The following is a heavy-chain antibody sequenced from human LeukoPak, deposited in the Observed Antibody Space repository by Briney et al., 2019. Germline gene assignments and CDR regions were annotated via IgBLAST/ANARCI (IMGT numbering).Heavy chain of an antibody. V-gene: IGHV3-9*01. CDR1: GFTFDDYA. Sequence: GGSLRLSCAASGFTFDDYAMHWVRQAPGKGLEWVSGISWNSGSIGYADSVKGRFTISRDNAKNSLYLQMNSLRAEDTAVYYCAKDASGGDGYIPDAFDIWGQGTMVTVSS. CDR3: AKDASGGDGYIPDAFDI. D-gene: IGHD5-24*01. J-gene: IGHJ3*02. CDR2: ISWNSGSI.